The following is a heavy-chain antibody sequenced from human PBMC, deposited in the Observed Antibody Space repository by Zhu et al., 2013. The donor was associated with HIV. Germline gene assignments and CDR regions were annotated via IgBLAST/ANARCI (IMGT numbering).Heavy chain of an antibody. V-gene: IGHV1-2*04. CDR1: GYTFTGYY. J-gene: IGHJ6*02. D-gene: IGHD6-13*01. Sequence: QVQLVQSGAEVKKPGASVKVSCKASGYTFTGYYMHWVRQAPGQGLEWMGWINPNSGGTNYAQKFQGWVTMTRDTSISTAYMELSRLRSDDTAVYYCARAPRIAAARSCMDVWGQGTTVTVSS. CDR3: ARAPRIAAARSCMDV. CDR2: INPNSGGT.